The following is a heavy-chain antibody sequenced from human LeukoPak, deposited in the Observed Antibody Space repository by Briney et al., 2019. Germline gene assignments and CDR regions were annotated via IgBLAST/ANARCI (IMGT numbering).Heavy chain of an antibody. CDR1: GFTFSNYW. V-gene: IGHV3-74*01. Sequence: AGSLRLSCAASGFTFSNYWMHWVRQAPGKRLVWVSVISPDGTITNHADSVKGRFTISRDNAKSTLSLHMNSLRAEDTAVYYCASPTLSWGLGTMVTVSS. J-gene: IGHJ3*01. CDR3: ASPTLS. CDR2: ISPDGTIT.